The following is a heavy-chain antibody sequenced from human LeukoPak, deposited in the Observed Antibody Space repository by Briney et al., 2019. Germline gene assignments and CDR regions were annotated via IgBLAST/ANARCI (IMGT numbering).Heavy chain of an antibody. CDR3: ASHYSIAWGRLSGYWLDP. CDR1: GASITTYY. V-gene: IGHV4-59*08. J-gene: IGHJ5*02. D-gene: IGHD2-21*01. CDR2: IYYSGST. Sequence: SETLSLTCTVSGASITTYYWSWIRQPPGKGLEWIAYIYYSGSTNYNPSLKSRVTISVDTSKNQGSMKLNSVTAADTAVYYCASHYSIAWGRLSGYWLDPWGQGTLVTVSS.